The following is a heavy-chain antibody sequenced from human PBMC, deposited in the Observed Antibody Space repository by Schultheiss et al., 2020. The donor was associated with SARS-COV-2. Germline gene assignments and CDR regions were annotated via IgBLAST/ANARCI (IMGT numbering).Heavy chain of an antibody. CDR1: GFTFSSYA. CDR2: ISYDGSNK. V-gene: IGHV3-30*01. J-gene: IGHJ4*02. Sequence: GGSLRLSCAASGFTFSSYAMHWVRQAPGKGLEWVAVISYDGSNKYYADSVKGRFTISRDNAKNTLYLQMNSLRDEDTAVYYCARGDIVVVPAASQSLYFDYWGQGTLVTVSS. CDR3: ARGDIVVVPAASQSLYFDY. D-gene: IGHD2-2*01.